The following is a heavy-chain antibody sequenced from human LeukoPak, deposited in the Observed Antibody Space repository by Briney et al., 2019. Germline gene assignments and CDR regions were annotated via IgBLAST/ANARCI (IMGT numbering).Heavy chain of an antibody. V-gene: IGHV3-21*01. D-gene: IGHD1-1*01. CDR2: ISSSSSYI. CDR3: ARENDWNDGGDAFDI. J-gene: IGHJ3*02. Sequence: GGSLRLSCAASGFTFSSYSMNWVRQAPGKGLEWVSSISSSSSYIYYADSVKGRFTISRDNAKNSVYLQMNSLRAEDTAVYYCARENDWNDGGDAFDIWGQGTMVTVSS. CDR1: GFTFSSYS.